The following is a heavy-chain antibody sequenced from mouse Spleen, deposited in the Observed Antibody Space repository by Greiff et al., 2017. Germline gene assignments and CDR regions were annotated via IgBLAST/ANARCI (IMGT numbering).Heavy chain of an antibody. CDR2: ISSGGSYT. J-gene: IGHJ1*01. CDR3: ARHYGNFPYWYFDV. D-gene: IGHD2-1*01. V-gene: IGHV5-9-3*01. Sequence: EVQVVESGGGLVKPGGSLKLSCAASGFTFSSYAMSWVRQTPEKRLEWVATISSGGSYTYYPDSVKGRFTISRDNAKNTLYLQMSSLRSEDTAMYYCARHYGNFPYWYFDVWGAGTTVTVSS. CDR1: GFTFSSYA.